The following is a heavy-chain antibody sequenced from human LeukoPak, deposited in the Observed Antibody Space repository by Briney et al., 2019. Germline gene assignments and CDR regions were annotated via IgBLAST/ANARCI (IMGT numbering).Heavy chain of an antibody. CDR2: ISSSTSYI. CDR1: GFTFSSYS. Sequence: GGSLRLSCAASGFTFSSYSMNWVRQAPGKGLEWVSSISSSTSYIYYVDSVKGRFTISRDNAKNSLYLQMNSLRAEDTAVYYCAPLGRDASNQIRYNWDQGTLVTVSS. D-gene: IGHD5-24*01. V-gene: IGHV3-21*01. CDR3: APLGRDASNQIRYN. J-gene: IGHJ1*01.